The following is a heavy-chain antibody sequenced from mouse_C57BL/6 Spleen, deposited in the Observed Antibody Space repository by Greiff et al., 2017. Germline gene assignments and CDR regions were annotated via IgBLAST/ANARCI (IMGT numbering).Heavy chain of an antibody. Sequence: VQLQQSGGGLVKPGGSLKLSCAASGFTFSSYAMSWVRQTPEKRLEWVATISDGGSYTYYPDNVKGRFTISRDNAKNNLYLQMSHLKSEDTAMYYCARVLLTGNAMDYWGQGTSVTVSS. CDR3: ARVLLTGNAMDY. J-gene: IGHJ4*01. D-gene: IGHD4-1*01. CDR1: GFTFSSYA. CDR2: ISDGGSYT. V-gene: IGHV5-4*01.